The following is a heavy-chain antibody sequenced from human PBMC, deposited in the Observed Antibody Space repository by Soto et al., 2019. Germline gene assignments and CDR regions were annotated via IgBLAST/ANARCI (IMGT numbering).Heavy chain of an antibody. CDR3: ANMFDY. CDR1: GFSFSTYW. CDR2: VNHDGGET. J-gene: IGHJ4*02. Sequence: PGGSLRLSCEASGFSFSTYWMNWVRQAPGKGLEWVASVNHDGGETDYVDSVEVRFAIFRDNAKNSLYLQMDRLRVEDTAVYYCANMFDYWGQGTLVTVSS. V-gene: IGHV3-7*03.